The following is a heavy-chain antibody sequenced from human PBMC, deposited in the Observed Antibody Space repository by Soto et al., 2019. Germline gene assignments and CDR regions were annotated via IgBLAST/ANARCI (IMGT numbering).Heavy chain of an antibody. CDR1: GGSVNSGAYH. CDR2: IYYNGDT. J-gene: IGHJ6*02. CDR3: ARWSAGRVLGVYYGVDV. D-gene: IGHD3-3*01. Sequence: QVQLQESGPGLVKPSQTLSLTCTVSGGSVNSGAYHWNGIRQHPGKGRDWIGYIYYNGDTFYNSSLRSGRNLSIDTSKNLFSLTLPSVAAADAAVYVCARWSAGRVLGVYYGVDVWGPGTMVTVSS. V-gene: IGHV4-31*03.